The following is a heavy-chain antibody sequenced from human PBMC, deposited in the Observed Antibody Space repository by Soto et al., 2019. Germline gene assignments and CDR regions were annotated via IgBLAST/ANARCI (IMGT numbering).Heavy chain of an antibody. J-gene: IGHJ6*02. CDR3: TRDSNEFWSGYQWYYYYYGMDV. CDR2: INHSGST. CDR1: GGSFSGYY. Sequence: GPGPYRAWETLSLTCAVYGGSFSGYYWSWIRQPPGKGLEWIGEINHSGSTNYNPSLKSRVTISVDTSKNQFSLKLSSVTAADTAVYYCTRDSNEFWSGYQWYYYYYGMDVWGQGTTVTVSS. D-gene: IGHD3-3*01. V-gene: IGHV4-34*01.